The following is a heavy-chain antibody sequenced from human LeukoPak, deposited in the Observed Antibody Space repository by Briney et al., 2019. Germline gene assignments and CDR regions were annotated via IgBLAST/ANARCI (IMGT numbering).Heavy chain of an antibody. D-gene: IGHD5-18*01. J-gene: IGHJ4*02. Sequence: ASVKVSCKASGGSFSSYAISWVRQAPGQGLEWMGGIIPIFGTANYAQKFQGRVTITTDASSSTAYMELSSLRSQDTAVYYCATPRYSSYHYFDYWGQGTLVTVSS. CDR3: ATPRYSSYHYFDY. CDR2: IIPIFGTA. CDR1: GGSFSSYA. V-gene: IGHV1-69*05.